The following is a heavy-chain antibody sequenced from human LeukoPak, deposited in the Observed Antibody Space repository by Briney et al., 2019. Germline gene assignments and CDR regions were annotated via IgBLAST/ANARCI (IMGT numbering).Heavy chain of an antibody. CDR1: GYTFTSYG. V-gene: IGHV1-18*01. CDR2: ISAYNGNT. D-gene: IGHD2-21*02. J-gene: IGHJ3*02. Sequence: GASVNVSCKASGYTFTSYGISWVRQAPGQGLEWMGWISAYNGNTNYAQKLQGRVTMTTDTSTSTAYMELRSLRSDDTAVYYCVKVTRHAFDIWGQGTMVTVSS. CDR3: VKVTRHAFDI.